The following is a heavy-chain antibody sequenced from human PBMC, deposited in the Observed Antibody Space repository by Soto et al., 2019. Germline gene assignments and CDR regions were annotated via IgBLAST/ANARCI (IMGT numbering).Heavy chain of an antibody. J-gene: IGHJ5*02. CDR3: ARGVATGQLDP. CDR2: INPDNGNT. D-gene: IGHD2-2*01. V-gene: IGHV1-3*01. Sequence: QVQLVQSGAEVKKPGASVKISCKASGYTFTRYTMNWVRQAPGQRLEWMGWINPDNGNTKSSQKXXXXXIITRDTSASTAYMDLSSLRSEDTAVYYCARGVATGQLDPWGQGTLLTVSS. CDR1: GYTFTRYT.